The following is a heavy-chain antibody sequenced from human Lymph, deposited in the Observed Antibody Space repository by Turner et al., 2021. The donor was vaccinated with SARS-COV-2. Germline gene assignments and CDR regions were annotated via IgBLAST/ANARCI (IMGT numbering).Heavy chain of an antibody. J-gene: IGHJ6*02. CDR1: GYTFTGSY. D-gene: IGHD3-3*01. CDR2: INPNSGGT. V-gene: IGHV1-2*02. CDR3: ARDVERYNDFWSGYSGGYGMDV. Sequence: QVQLVQSGAEVKKPGASVKVSCKASGYTFTGSYMHWVRQAPGQGLEWKGWINPNSGGTNYAQKFQGRVTMTRDTSISAAYMELSRLRSDDTAVYYCARDVERYNDFWSGYSGGYGMDVWGQGTTVTVSS.